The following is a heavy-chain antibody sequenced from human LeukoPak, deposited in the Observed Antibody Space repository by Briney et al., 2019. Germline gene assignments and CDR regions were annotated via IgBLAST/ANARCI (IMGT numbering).Heavy chain of an antibody. V-gene: IGHV3-30*02. CDR2: IRYDGSNK. J-gene: IGHJ2*01. CDR1: GVTFSSYG. Sequence: PGGSLRLSCAASGVTFSSYGMHWVRQAPGKGLEWVAFIRYDGSNKYYADSVKGRFTISRDNSKNTLYLQMNSLRTEDTAVYYCARRWYFDLWGRGTLVTVSS. CDR3: ARRWYFDL.